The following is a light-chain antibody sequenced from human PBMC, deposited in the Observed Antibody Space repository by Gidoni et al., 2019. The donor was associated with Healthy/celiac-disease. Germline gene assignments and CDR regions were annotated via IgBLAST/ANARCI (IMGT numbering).Light chain of an antibody. CDR1: QSVSSY. CDR3: QQRSNWPFT. J-gene: IGKJ3*01. Sequence: DILLTHSPATLSLSPGERATLSCRASQSVSSYVAWYQQKPGQAPRLLIYDASSGATGTPARCSGSGSGTDFTLTISSLEHEDFAVYYCQQRSNWPFTFGHGTKVEIK. V-gene: IGKV3-11*01. CDR2: DAS.